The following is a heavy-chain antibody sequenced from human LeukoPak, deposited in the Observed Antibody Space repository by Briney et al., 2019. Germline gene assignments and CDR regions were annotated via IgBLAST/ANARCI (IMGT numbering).Heavy chain of an antibody. CDR3: AKRSTVAGGAGEN. D-gene: IGHD6-19*01. V-gene: IGHV3-23*01. J-gene: IGHJ4*02. CDR1: GFTFSSYA. Sequence: GGSLRLSCAASGFTFSSYAMSWVRQAPGKGLEWVSAISGSGGSTYYADSVKGRFTISRDNSRNTLYLQMNSPRAEDTAVYYCAKRSTVAGGAGENWGQGTLVTVSS. CDR2: ISGSGGST.